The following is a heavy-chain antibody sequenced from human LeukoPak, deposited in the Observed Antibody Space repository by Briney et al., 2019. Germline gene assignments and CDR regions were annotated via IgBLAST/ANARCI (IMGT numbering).Heavy chain of an antibody. D-gene: IGHD3-16*01. CDR1: GYTFTTYG. Sequence: ASVNVSCKASGYTFTTYGVIWVRQAPGQGLEWMGWISTYNGNTNYAQKLQGRVTMTTDTSTSTAYLEVRSLRSDDTAVYYCARDNNGLYYFDYWGQGTLVTVSS. CDR2: ISTYNGNT. J-gene: IGHJ4*02. V-gene: IGHV1-18*01. CDR3: ARDNNGLYYFDY.